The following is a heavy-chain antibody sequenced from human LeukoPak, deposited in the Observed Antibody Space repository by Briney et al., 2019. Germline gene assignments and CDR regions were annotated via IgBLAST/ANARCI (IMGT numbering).Heavy chain of an antibody. D-gene: IGHD3-3*01. CDR1: GFTFSEYY. V-gene: IGHV3-11*06. Sequence: PGGSLRLSCVASGFTFSEYYMTWIRQAPGQGLEWLLYISGGSGFTKYADSVKGRFTISRDNAKNSLYLQMNSLRAEDTAVYYCAKSPFTIPYGLDVWGQGTTVTVSS. J-gene: IGHJ6*02. CDR2: ISGGSGFT. CDR3: AKSPFTIPYGLDV.